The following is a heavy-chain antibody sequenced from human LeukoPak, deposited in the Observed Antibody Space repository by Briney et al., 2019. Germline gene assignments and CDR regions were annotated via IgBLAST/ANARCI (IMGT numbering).Heavy chain of an antibody. Sequence: ASVKVSCKASGGTFTSYAIGRVRQAPGQGLEWMGGIIPIFGTAKYAQKFQGRVTITADESTTTAYMELSSLRSEDTAVYYCARTGEWLLYSGFDYWGQGTLVTVSS. V-gene: IGHV1-69*13. D-gene: IGHD3-3*01. CDR3: ARTGEWLLYSGFDY. J-gene: IGHJ4*02. CDR1: GGTFTSYA. CDR2: IIPIFGTA.